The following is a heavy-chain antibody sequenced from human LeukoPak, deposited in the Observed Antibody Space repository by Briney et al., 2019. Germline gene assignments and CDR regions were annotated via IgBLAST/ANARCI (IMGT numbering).Heavy chain of an antibody. D-gene: IGHD3-22*01. Sequence: SETLSLTCAVYGGSFSGYYWSWIRQPPGKGLEWIGEINHSGSTNYNPSLKSRVTISVDTSKNQFSLKLSSVTAADTAVYYCARAYYYDSSGYYYPNYYYYYGMDVWGQGTTVTVSS. V-gene: IGHV4-34*01. CDR3: ARAYYYDSSGYYYPNYYYYYGMDV. J-gene: IGHJ6*02. CDR1: GGSFSGYY. CDR2: INHSGST.